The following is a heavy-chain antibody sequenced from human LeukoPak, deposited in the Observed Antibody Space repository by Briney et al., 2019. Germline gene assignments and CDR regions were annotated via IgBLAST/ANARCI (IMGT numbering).Heavy chain of an antibody. D-gene: IGHD6-19*01. V-gene: IGHV4-39*01. CDR2: VNYSGYT. J-gene: IGHJ4*02. CDR3: VRQKGHSSSWWYFDF. Sequence: SETLSLTCTVSTASLNNIGYYWGWIRQPPGEGLEWLGIVNYSGYTYYNPSLRSRVSINVATAKNQFSLKLSSVTAADTAVYYCVRQKGHSSSWWYFDFWAQGTLVTVSS. CDR1: TASLNNIGYY.